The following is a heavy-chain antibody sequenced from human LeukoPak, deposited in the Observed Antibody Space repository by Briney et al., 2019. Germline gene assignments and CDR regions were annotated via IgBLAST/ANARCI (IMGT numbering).Heavy chain of an antibody. CDR1: GGSISSGSYY. V-gene: IGHV4-61*02. CDR2: IYTSGST. CDR3: ARFLSDRFGEYAFDI. D-gene: IGHD3-10*01. Sequence: PSQTLSLTCTVSGGSISSGSYYWSWIRQPAGKGLEWIGRIYTSGSTNYNPSLKSRVTIWVDTSKKQFSLKLKSVTAADTADYYCARFLSDRFGEYAFDIWGQGTMVTVSS. J-gene: IGHJ3*02.